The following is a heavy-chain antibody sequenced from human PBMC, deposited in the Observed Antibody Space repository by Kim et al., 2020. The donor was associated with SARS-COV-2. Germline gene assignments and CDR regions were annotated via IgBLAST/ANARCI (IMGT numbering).Heavy chain of an antibody. CDR1: GGSISSYY. J-gene: IGHJ4*02. CDR3: ARGALAVAKYYFDY. CDR2: IYYSGST. V-gene: IGHV4-59*01. Sequence: SETLSLTCTVSGGSISSYYWSWIRQPPGKGLEWIGYIYYSGSTNYNPSLKSRVTISVDTSKNQFSLKLSSVTAADTAVYYCARGALAVAKYYFDYWGQGTLVTVSS. D-gene: IGHD6-19*01.